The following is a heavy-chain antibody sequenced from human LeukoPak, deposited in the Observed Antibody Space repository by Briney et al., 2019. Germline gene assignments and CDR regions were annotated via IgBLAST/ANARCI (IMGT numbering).Heavy chain of an antibody. CDR3: AKAYCGGDCLYYFDY. D-gene: IGHD2-21*02. CDR2: ISWNSGSI. J-gene: IGHJ4*02. V-gene: IGHV3-9*01. CDR1: GFTFDDYA. Sequence: GGSLRLSCAASGFTFDDYAMHWVRQAPGKGLEWVSGISWNSGSIGYADSVKGRFTISRDNAKNSLYLQMNSLRAEDTALYYCAKAYCGGDCLYYFDYWGQGTLVTVSS.